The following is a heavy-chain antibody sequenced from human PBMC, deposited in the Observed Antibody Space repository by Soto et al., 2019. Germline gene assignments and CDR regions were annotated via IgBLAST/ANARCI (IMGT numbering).Heavy chain of an antibody. CDR1: GFTFSSYG. CDR2: ISYDGSNK. CDR3: AKDMITFGGVKFPLFDY. V-gene: IGHV3-30*18. Sequence: GGSLRLSCAASGFTFSSYGMHWVRQAPGKGLEWVAVISYDGSNKYYADSVKGRFTISRDNSKNTLYLQMNSLRAEDTAVYYCAKDMITFGGVKFPLFDYWGQGTLVTVSS. J-gene: IGHJ4*02. D-gene: IGHD3-16*01.